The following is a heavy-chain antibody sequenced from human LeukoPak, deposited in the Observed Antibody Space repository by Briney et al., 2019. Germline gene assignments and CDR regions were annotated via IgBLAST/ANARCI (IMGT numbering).Heavy chain of an antibody. Sequence: GGSLRLSCAASGFTFRNYWMSWVRQAPGKGLEWVANINRDGSENYYVDSVKGRFTMSRDNAKNSLYLQMNTLRAEDTAVYYCARDGRRGYDPTDTGYVSYYFDYWGQGTLLTVSS. V-gene: IGHV3-7*01. CDR1: GFTFRNYW. CDR2: INRDGSEN. D-gene: IGHD3-22*01. CDR3: ARDGRRGYDPTDTGYVSYYFDY. J-gene: IGHJ4*02.